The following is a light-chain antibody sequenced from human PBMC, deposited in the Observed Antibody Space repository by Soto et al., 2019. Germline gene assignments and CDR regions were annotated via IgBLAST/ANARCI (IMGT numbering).Light chain of an antibody. CDR1: QNVFNNN. CDR2: GAS. J-gene: IGKJ2*01. Sequence: EIVLTQSPGTLSLSPGERATLSCRASQNVFNNNLAWYQQKPGQAPRLLMFGASSRATGIPDRFSGSGSGTDFTLTISRLEPEDFAIYHCQQYGGSPRTFGQGTKLEIK. V-gene: IGKV3-20*01. CDR3: QQYGGSPRT.